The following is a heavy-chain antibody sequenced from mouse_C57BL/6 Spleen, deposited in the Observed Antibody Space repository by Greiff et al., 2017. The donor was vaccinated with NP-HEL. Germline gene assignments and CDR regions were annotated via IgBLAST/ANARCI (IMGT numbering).Heavy chain of an antibody. D-gene: IGHD1-1*01. J-gene: IGHJ2*01. CDR2: INPNNGGT. CDR3: ASRRGLTTVVDYFDY. V-gene: IGHV1-22*01. CDR1: GYTFTDYN. Sequence: EVQLQQSGPELVKPGASVKMSCKASGYTFTDYNMHWVKQSHGKSLEWIGYINPNNGGTSYNQKFKGKATLTVNKSSSTAYMELRSLTSEDSAVYYCASRRGLTTVVDYFDYWGQGTTLTVSS.